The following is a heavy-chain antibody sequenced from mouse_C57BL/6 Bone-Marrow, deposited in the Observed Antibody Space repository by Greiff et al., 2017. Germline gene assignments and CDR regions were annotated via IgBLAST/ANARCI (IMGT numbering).Heavy chain of an antibody. CDR2: IFPGSGST. D-gene: IGHD1-1*01. J-gene: IGHJ3*01. CDR1: GYTFTRHW. CDR3: ARGDSRAWFAY. V-gene: IGHV1-56*01. Sequence: QVQLKQSGPELVRPGASVKISCKAPGYTFTRHWMQWVRQRPGQGLEWIGEIFPGSGSTYYNEKFKGKATLTVDTSSSTAYMQLSSLTSEDSAVYFCARGDSRAWFAYWGQGTLVTVSA.